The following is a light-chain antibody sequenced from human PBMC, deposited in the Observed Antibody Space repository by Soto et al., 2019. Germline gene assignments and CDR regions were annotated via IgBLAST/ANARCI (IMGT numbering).Light chain of an antibody. CDR1: QSVSSN. V-gene: IGKV3-15*01. Sequence: EIVMTQSPATLSVSPGERATLSCRASQSVSSNLAWYQQKPGQAPRLLIYGASTRATGIPARFSGSGSGTEFTRTISSLQSEDFAVYYCQQCNNWPLTFGQGTRVEIK. CDR2: GAS. J-gene: IGKJ1*01. CDR3: QQCNNWPLT.